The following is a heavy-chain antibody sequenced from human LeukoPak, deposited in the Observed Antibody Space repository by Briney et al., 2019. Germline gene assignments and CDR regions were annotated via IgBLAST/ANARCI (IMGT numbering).Heavy chain of an antibody. V-gene: IGHV4-59*01. J-gene: IGHJ4*02. CDR3: AGSSGDGFDY. CDR2: IYYSGST. D-gene: IGHD5-24*01. Sequence: PSETLSLTCTVSGGSISSYYWSWIRQPPGKGLEWIGYIYYSGSTNYNPSLKSRVTISVDTSKNQFSLKLSSVTAADTAVYYCAGSSGDGFDYWGQGTLVTVSS. CDR1: GGSISSYY.